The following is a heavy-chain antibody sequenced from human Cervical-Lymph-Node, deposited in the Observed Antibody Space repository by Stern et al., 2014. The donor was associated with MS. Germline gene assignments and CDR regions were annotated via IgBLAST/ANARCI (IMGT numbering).Heavy chain of an antibody. Sequence: VQLVESGAEVKKPGASVKVSCKASGYTFTSYGISWVRQAPGQGLEWMGWISAYNGNPNYAQKLQGRVTMTTDTSTSTAYMELRSLRSDDTAVYYCARVTSAYYYDSSGYYYWGQGTLVTVSS. CDR3: ARVTSAYYYDSSGYYY. CDR1: GYTFTSYG. J-gene: IGHJ4*02. D-gene: IGHD3-22*01. V-gene: IGHV1-18*01. CDR2: ISAYNGNP.